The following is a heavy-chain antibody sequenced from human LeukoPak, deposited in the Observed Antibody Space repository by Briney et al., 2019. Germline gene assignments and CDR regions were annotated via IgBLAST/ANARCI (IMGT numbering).Heavy chain of an antibody. V-gene: IGHV1-2*02. CDR1: GYTFTGYY. J-gene: IGHJ4*02. Sequence: ASVKVSCKASGYTFTGYYMHWVRQAPGQGLEWMGWINPNNGGTKYAQNFRGRVTMTRDTSITTAYMEMSTLRSDDTAMYYCSRGSSLTGNRVPSDYWGQGTLVTVSS. CDR3: SRGSSLTGNRVPSDY. CDR2: INPNNGGT. D-gene: IGHD3-9*01.